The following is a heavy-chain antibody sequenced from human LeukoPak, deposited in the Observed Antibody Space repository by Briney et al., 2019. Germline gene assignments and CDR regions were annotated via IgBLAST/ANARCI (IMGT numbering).Heavy chain of an antibody. Sequence: SVTVSCKASGYTFSDYIFSWVRQAPGQGLEWMGGIIHTDGTSKNRQKFQDRVTVTADTSTSTVYLEVSSLRSEDTAVYYCATHVILTGFDIWGQGTLVTVSS. CDR1: GYTFSDYI. CDR2: IIHTDGTS. V-gene: IGHV1-69*06. J-gene: IGHJ4*02. D-gene: IGHD3-9*01. CDR3: ATHVILTGFDI.